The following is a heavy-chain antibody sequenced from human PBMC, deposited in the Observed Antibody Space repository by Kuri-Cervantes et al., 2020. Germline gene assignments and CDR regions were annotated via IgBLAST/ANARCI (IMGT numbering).Heavy chain of an antibody. CDR1: GFTFSSYA. CDR3: VREGEVARSLDY. V-gene: IGHV3-23*01. J-gene: IGHJ4*02. D-gene: IGHD6-6*01. CDR2: ISGSGGST. Sequence: GESLKISCAASGFTFSSYAMSWVRQAPGKGLEWVSAISGSGGSTYYADSVKGRFTISRDNAKSMMYVQMDSLRAEDTAVYFCVREGEVARSLDYWGQGTLVTVSS.